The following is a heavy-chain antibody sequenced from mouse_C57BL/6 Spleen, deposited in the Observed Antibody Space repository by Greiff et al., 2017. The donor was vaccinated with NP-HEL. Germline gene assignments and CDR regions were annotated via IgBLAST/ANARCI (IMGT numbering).Heavy chain of an antibody. CDR3: ARRWLLRGGYYYAMDY. V-gene: IGHV1-19*01. CDR1: GYTFTDYY. CDR2: INPYNGGT. Sequence: VQLQQSGPVLVKPGASVKMSCKASGYTFTDYYMNWVKQSHGKSLEWIGVINPYNGGTSYNQKFKGKATLTVDKSSSTAYMELNSLTSEDSAVYYCARRWLLRGGYYYAMDYWGQGTSVTVSS. J-gene: IGHJ4*01. D-gene: IGHD2-3*01.